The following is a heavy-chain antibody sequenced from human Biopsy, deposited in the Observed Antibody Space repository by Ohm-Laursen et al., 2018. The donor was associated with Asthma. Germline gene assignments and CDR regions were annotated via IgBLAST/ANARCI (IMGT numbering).Heavy chain of an antibody. D-gene: IGHD5-18*01. V-gene: IGHV4-59*12. CDR1: PGSINDYY. Sequence: SETLSLTCTVSPGSINDYYWNWIRQFPGKGLEWIGYMYHSGRTYYNPSLKSRVNISVDKSKNQFSLKVNSVTAADTAVYFCARGQGRGIQLWSLDPWGQGILVTVSS. CDR3: ARGQGRGIQLWSLDP. J-gene: IGHJ5*02. CDR2: MYHSGRT.